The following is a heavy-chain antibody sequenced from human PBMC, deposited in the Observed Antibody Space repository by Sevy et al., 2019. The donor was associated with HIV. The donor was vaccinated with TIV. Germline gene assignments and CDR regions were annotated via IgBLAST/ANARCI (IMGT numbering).Heavy chain of an antibody. CDR1: GDSVTNYY. J-gene: IGHJ4*02. CDR2: IYTSGNTNSGNT. V-gene: IGHV4-4*07. Sequence: SETLSLNCTVSGDSVTNYYWNWIRQPAGKGLEWIGRIYTSGNTNSGNTNYNPSLKSRVTMSVDTSKNRFSLKLTSVTAADMAVYYCASGRGYSYSLNYWGQGTVVTVSS. D-gene: IGHD2-2*03. CDR3: ASGRGYSYSLNY.